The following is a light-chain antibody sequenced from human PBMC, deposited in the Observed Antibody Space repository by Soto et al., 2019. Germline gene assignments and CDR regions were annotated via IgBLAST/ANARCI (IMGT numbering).Light chain of an antibody. V-gene: IGLV2-23*01. Sequence: QSALTQPASVSGSPGQSTTISCTGTSSDVGSYNLVSWYQQHPGKAPKLMIYEGSKRPSGVSNRFSGSKSGNTASLTISGLQAEDEADYYCCSYAGSSTGWVFGGGTKVTVL. CDR2: EGS. CDR3: CSYAGSSTGWV. CDR1: SSDVGSYNL. J-gene: IGLJ3*02.